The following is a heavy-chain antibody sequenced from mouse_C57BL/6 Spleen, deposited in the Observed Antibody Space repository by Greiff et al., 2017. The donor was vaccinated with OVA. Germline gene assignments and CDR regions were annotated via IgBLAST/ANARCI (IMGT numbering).Heavy chain of an antibody. J-gene: IGHJ1*03. CDR1: GYSITSGYY. Sequence: EVQLVESGPGLVKPSQSLSLTCSVTGYSITSGYYWNWIRQFPGNKLEWMGYISYDGSNNYNPSLKNRISITRDTSKNQFFLKLNSVTTEDTATYYCARGGESLWYFDVWGTGTTVTVSS. V-gene: IGHV3-6*01. CDR3: ARGGESLWYFDV. CDR2: ISYDGSN.